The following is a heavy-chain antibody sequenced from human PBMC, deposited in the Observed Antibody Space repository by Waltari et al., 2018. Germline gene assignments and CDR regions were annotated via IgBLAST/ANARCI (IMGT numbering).Heavy chain of an antibody. V-gene: IGHV4-59*01. CDR3: ARYYDEPRRYYMDV. CDR2: IYYSGGT. J-gene: IGHJ6*03. CDR1: GGSISSYY. D-gene: IGHD3-3*01. Sequence: QVQLQESGPGLVKPSETLSLTCTVSGGSISSYYWSWIRQPPGKGLEWIGYIYYSGGTNDNPSLKSRVTISVDTSKNQFSLKLSSVTAADTAVYYCARYYDEPRRYYMDVWGKGTTVTISS.